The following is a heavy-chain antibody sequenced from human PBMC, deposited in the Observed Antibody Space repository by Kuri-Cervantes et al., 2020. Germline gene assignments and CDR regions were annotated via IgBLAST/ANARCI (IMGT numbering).Heavy chain of an antibody. J-gene: IGHJ6*03. Sequence: GESLKISCAASGFTFSSYWMHWVRQAPGKGLVWVSRINSDGSSTSYADSVKGRFTISRDNSKNTLYLQMNSLRGEDTAVYYCARVGGYCSSTNCFGYYLDVWGKGTTVTVSS. CDR3: ARVGGYCSSTNCFGYYLDV. CDR2: INSDGSST. V-gene: IGHV3-74*01. D-gene: IGHD2-2*01. CDR1: GFTFSSYW.